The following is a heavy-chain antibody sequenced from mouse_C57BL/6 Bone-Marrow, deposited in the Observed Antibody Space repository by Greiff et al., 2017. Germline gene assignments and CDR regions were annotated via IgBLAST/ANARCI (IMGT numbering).Heavy chain of an antibody. CDR3: ARDDGVYYFDY. D-gene: IGHD2-3*01. CDR2: IHPNSGST. V-gene: IGHV1-64*01. CDR1: GYTFTSYW. Sequence: QVQLQQSGAELVKPGASVKLSCKASGYTFTSYWMHWVKQRPGQGLEWIGMIHPNSGSTNYNEKFKSKATLTVDKSSSTAYMQLSSLTSEDSAVYYCARDDGVYYFDYWGQGTTLTVSS. J-gene: IGHJ2*01.